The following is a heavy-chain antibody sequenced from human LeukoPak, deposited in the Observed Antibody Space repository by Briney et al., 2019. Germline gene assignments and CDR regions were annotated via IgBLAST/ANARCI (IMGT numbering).Heavy chain of an antibody. D-gene: IGHD3-9*01. CDR1: GYTFTSYG. J-gene: IGHJ4*02. Sequence: GASVKVSCKASGYTFTSYGISWVRQAPGRGLEWMGWISAYNGNTNYAQKLQGRVTMTTDTSTSTAYMELRSLRADDTAVYYCARDLAVLRYFDWYDLFDYWGQGTLVTVSS. V-gene: IGHV1-18*01. CDR2: ISAYNGNT. CDR3: ARDLAVLRYFDWYDLFDY.